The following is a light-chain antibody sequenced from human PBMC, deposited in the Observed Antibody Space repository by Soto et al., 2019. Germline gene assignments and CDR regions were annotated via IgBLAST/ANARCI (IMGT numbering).Light chain of an antibody. Sequence: QLVLTQSPSASASLGDSVTLAFTLSSGHSNYAIAWHQQQPETSPRYLMKVHSDGSHRKAVVIPDRFSGSSSETEPYLFFSRHPAEDEAYYCCQASGPGTRVFGGGTKLTVL. V-gene: IGLV4-69*02. J-gene: IGLJ3*02. CDR1: SGHSNYA. CDR3: QASGPGTRV. CDR2: VHSDGSH.